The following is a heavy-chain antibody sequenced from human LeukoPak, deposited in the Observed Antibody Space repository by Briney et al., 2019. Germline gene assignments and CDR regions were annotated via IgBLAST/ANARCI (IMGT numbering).Heavy chain of an antibody. CDR3: AREVTTDYYFDY. V-gene: IGHV3-48*03. D-gene: IGHD3-22*01. J-gene: IGHJ4*02. CDR2: ISSSRSTI. CDR1: GFTFSSYE. Sequence: GGSLRLSCAASGFTFSSYEMNWVRQAPGKGLEWISYISSSRSTIYYADSVKGRFTISRDNAKNSLYLQMNSLRAEDTAVYYCAREVTTDYYFDYWGQGTLVTVSS.